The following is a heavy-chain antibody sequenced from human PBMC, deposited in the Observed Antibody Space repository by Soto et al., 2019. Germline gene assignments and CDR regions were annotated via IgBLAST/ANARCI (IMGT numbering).Heavy chain of an antibody. CDR3: ARDNRDSSGYFDY. CDR2: ISYDGSNK. V-gene: IGHV3-30-3*01. D-gene: IGHD3-22*01. J-gene: IGHJ4*02. Sequence: QVQLVESGGGVVQPGRSLRLSCAASGFTFSSYAMHWVRQAPGKGLEWVAVISYDGSNKYYADSVKGRFTICRDNSKNTLYLQMNSLRAEDTAVYYCARDNRDSSGYFDYWGQGTLVTVSS. CDR1: GFTFSSYA.